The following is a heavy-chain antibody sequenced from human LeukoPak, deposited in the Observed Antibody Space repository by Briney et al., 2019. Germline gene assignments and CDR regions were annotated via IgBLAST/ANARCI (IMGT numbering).Heavy chain of an antibody. CDR3: ARDSAYYYYGMDV. Sequence: GGSLRLSCVASGFTFSDCYMSWIRQAPGKGLEWVSYISSSGSTIYYADSVKGRFTISRDNAKNSLYLQMNSLRAEDTAVYYCARDSAYYYYGMDVWGQGTTVTVFS. V-gene: IGHV3-11*01. CDR2: ISSSGSTI. J-gene: IGHJ6*02. CDR1: GFTFSDCY.